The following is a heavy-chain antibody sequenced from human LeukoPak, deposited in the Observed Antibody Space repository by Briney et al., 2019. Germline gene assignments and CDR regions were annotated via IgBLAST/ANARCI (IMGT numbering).Heavy chain of an antibody. J-gene: IGHJ5*02. V-gene: IGHV4-39*01. CDR2: IYYSGST. Sequence: SETLSLTCIVSGGSVNSGGYYWSWIRQHPGKGLEWIGSIYYSGSTYYNPSLKSRVTISVDTSKNQFSLKLSSVTAADTAVYYCARHEWGVVVPAATNWFDPWGQGTLVTVSS. CDR1: GGSVNSGGYY. D-gene: IGHD2-2*01. CDR3: ARHEWGVVVPAATNWFDP.